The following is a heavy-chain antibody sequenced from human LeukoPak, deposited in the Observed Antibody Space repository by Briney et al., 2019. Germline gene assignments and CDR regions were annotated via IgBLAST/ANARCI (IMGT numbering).Heavy chain of an antibody. J-gene: IGHJ4*02. V-gene: IGHV3-7*01. Sequence: GGSLRLSCAASGFTFSSYWMSWVRQAPGKGLEWVANIKQDGSEKYYVDSVKGRFTISRDNAKNSLYLQMNSLRAEDTAVYYCARLYGYGDYVFFDWGQGTLVTVSS. CDR2: IKQDGSEK. CDR3: ARLYGYGDYVFFD. CDR1: GFTFSSYW. D-gene: IGHD4-17*01.